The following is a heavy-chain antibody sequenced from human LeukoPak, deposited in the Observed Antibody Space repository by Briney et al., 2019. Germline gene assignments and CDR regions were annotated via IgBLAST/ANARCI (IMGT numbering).Heavy chain of an antibody. Sequence: ASVKVSCKPSGFTSTGYYMHWVRQAPGQGPEWMGRIIPNSGDTNCAKRFQGRVTMTRDTSISTVYMELSSLGADDTAIYYCARAIRTGLFDYWGQGTLLTVSS. J-gene: IGHJ4*02. D-gene: IGHD3/OR15-3a*01. CDR1: GFTSTGYY. CDR3: ARAIRTGLFDY. V-gene: IGHV1-2*06. CDR2: IIPNSGDT.